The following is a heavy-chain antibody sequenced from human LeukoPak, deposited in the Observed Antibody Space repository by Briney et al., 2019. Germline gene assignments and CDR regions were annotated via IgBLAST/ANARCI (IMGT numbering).Heavy chain of an antibody. CDR3: ARGHTLIQH. Sequence: PGGSLRLSCTPSGFTFADYAMTWFRQPPGKGLEWVGFITSKRSGGTTEYAASVKARFTISRDDSKSIAYLQMDSLKTEDTGVYHYARGHTLIQHWGQGTLVTVSS. J-gene: IGHJ4*02. V-gene: IGHV3-49*03. CDR2: ITSKRSGGTT. D-gene: IGHD3-22*01. CDR1: GFTFADYA.